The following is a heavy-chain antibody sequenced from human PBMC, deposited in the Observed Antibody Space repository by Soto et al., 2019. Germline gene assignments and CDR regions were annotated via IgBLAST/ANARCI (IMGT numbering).Heavy chain of an antibody. V-gene: IGHV4-30-4*01. D-gene: IGHD3-3*01. CDR2: INHSGST. J-gene: IGHJ4*02. Sequence: QVQLQESGPGLVKPSQTLSLTCTVSGGSISSGDDYWSWIRQPPGKGLEWIGYINHSGSTYYNPSLRRRITISIDTSKNQFSLRLSSVTAADTAVYYCARDPRFCSGNGCRDSDYWGQGTLVTVSS. CDR1: GGSISSGDDY. CDR3: ARDPRFCSGNGCRDSDY.